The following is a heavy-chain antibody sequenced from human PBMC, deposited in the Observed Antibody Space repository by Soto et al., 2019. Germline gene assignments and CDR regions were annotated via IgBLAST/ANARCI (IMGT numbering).Heavy chain of an antibody. J-gene: IGHJ4*02. CDR1: GGSISSYY. V-gene: IGHV4-4*07. CDR3: AREALWFGELFSTGLYYFDY. CDR2: IYTSGST. Sequence: ETLSLTCTVSGGSISSYYWSWIRQPAGKGLEWIGRIYTSGSTNYNPSLKSRVTMSVDTSKNQFSLKLSSVTAAETAVYYCAREALWFGELFSTGLYYFDYWGQGTLVTVSS. D-gene: IGHD3-10*01.